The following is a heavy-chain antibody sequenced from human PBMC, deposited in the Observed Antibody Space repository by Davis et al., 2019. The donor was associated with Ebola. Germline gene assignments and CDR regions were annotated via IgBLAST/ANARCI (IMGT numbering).Heavy chain of an antibody. V-gene: IGHV4-34*12. J-gene: IGHJ4*02. CDR2: IIHSGST. D-gene: IGHD4-17*01. CDR1: GDSVNTGSYY. Sequence: MPSETLSLTCIVSGDSVNTGSYYWSWIRQPPGKGLEWIGEIIHSGSTNYNPSLKSRVTISVDTSKNHFSLKLSSVTAADTAVYARRDYGDLDYWGQGTLVTVSS. CDR3: RDYGDLDY.